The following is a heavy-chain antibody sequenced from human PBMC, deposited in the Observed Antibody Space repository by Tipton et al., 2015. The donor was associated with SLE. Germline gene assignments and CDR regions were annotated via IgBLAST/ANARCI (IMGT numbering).Heavy chain of an antibody. Sequence: LRLSCTVSGGSISSDYWTWIRQPPGKGLEWIGSIFYTGSTTYNPSLKSRLTMSVDTPKNQFSLKLTSVTAADTAVYYCARISVDTTMAQRIDYGMAEWGKGTTVTVSS. V-gene: IGHV4-59*01. CDR1: GGSISSDY. CDR3: ARISVDTTMAQRIDYGMAE. J-gene: IGHJ6*04. D-gene: IGHD5-18*01. CDR2: IFYTGST.